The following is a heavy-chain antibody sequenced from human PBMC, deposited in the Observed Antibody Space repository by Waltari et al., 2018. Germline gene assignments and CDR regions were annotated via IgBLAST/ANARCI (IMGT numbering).Heavy chain of an antibody. CDR1: GPRLRASS. V-gene: IGHV1-24*01. Sequence: VQLVQSGAEVRKPGASVKVSCNVSGPRLRASSIPWVRQAPGKGPEWMVGYDPEDGETTYAQKFKGRLSMTEDTDTAYMELTSLQSDDTAVYYCALDREYEGWFDPWGQGTLVTVSS. J-gene: IGHJ5*02. CDR2: YDPEDGET. CDR3: ALDREYEGWFDP. D-gene: IGHD6-6*01.